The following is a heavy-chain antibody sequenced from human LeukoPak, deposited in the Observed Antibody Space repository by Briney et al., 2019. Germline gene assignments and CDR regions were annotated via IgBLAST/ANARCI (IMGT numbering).Heavy chain of an antibody. CDR3: GRLSNRGVTAYYFDY. CDR2: IYPGDSDT. D-gene: IGHD3-10*01. CDR1: GYSFTSYW. J-gene: IGHJ4*02. V-gene: IGHV5-51*01. Sequence: GESLKIFCKGSGYSFTSYWNGWGRQMPGKGVEWMGIIYPGDSDTRYSPSFKGQVTISADKSISPASLQWSSLKASDTAMYYCGRLSNRGVTAYYFDYWGQGTLVTDSS.